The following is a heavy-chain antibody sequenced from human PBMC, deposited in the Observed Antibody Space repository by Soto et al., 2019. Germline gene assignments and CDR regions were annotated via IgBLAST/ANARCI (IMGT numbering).Heavy chain of an antibody. V-gene: IGHV4-59*01. CDR3: ARGTSWQLPFDY. J-gene: IGHJ4*02. CDR1: SDSISSYY. CDR2: ISYSGST. Sequence: SETLSLTCTVSSDSISSYYWSWIRQPPGKRLEWIGYISYSGSTDYNPSLKSRVTISGDTSKNQFSLKVSSVTAADTAVYYCARGTSWQLPFDYWGQGALVTVSS. D-gene: IGHD6-13*01.